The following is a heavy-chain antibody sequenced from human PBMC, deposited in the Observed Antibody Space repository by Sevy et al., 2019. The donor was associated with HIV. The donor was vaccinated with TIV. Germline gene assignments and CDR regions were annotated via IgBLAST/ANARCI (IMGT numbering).Heavy chain of an antibody. CDR2: ISGSGGST. CDR1: GFTFSSYA. D-gene: IGHD3-22*01. J-gene: IGHJ3*02. CDR3: AKDLYYYDSSGYSAFDI. V-gene: IGHV3-23*01. Sequence: GGSLRLSCAASGFTFSSYAMSWARQAPGKGLEWVSAISGSGGSTYYAHSVKGRFTISRDNSKNTLYLQMNSLRAEDTAVYYCAKDLYYYDSSGYSAFDIWGQGTMVTV.